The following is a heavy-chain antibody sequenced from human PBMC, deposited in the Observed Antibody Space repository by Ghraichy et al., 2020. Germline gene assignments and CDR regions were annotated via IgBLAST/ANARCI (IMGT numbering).Heavy chain of an antibody. V-gene: IGHV4-31*03. CDR1: GGSISIGNYY. D-gene: IGHD3-9*01. CDR2: IHYSGRT. J-gene: IGHJ4*02. Sequence: SETLSLTCTVSGGSISIGNYYWSWIRQHPGKGLEWIGYIHYSGRTYYNPSLKSRVSISGDTPKNQFSLKLNSVTAADTAVYYCARGYYDILTVFDSWGQGTLVTVSS. CDR3: ARGYYDILTVFDS.